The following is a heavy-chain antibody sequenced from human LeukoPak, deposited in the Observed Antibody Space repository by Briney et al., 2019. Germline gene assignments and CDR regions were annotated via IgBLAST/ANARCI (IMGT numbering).Heavy chain of an antibody. V-gene: IGHV1-69*04. J-gene: IGHJ6*02. D-gene: IGHD2-2*01. CDR2: IIPILGIA. CDR3: ARDGQQYPYYYYYGMDV. CDR1: GGTFSSYT. Sequence: ASVKVSCKASGGTFSSYTISWVRQAPGQGLEWMGRIIPILGIANYAQKFQGGVTITADKSTSTAYMELSSLRSEDTAVYYCARDGQQYPYYYYYGMDVWGQGTTVTVSS.